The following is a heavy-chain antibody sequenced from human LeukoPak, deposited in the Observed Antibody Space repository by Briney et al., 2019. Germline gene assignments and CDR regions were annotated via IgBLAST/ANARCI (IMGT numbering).Heavy chain of an antibody. D-gene: IGHD3-10*01. V-gene: IGHV3-30-3*01. CDR3: TRDMIRGVPDYIDY. CDR1: GFRFSSYD. Sequence: GGSQRLSCAGTGFRFSSYDMHWVRQAPGKGLEWVAAISAEGDIQIYLDSVMGRFTISRDNSKSTLYLQMNSLRIEDTGFYYCTRDMIRGVPDYIDYWGQGTLVTVSS. CDR2: ISAEGDIQ. J-gene: IGHJ4*02.